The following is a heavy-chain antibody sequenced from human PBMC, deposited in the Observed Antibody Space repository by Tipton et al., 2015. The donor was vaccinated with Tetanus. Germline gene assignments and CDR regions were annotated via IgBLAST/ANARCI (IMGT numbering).Heavy chain of an antibody. CDR3: STSGPGVSGGDY. CDR1: GFTFSEFTFADAW. CDR2: IKSKLDGGAI. Sequence: SLRLSCAASGFTFSEFTFADAWMSWVRRAPGKGLVWIGRIKSKLDGGAIDYAAPMEGRFIISRKDSQNAVFLQMNSLTPEDTAVYYCSTSGPGVSGGDYWGQGTLVTVSS. D-gene: IGHD3-16*01. J-gene: IGHJ4*02. V-gene: IGHV3-15*01.